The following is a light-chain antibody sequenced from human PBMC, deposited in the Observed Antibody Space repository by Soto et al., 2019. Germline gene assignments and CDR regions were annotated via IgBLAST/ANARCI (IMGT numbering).Light chain of an antibody. Sequence: QSVLTQPPSASGTPGQRVTISCSGSSSNIGRYTVNWYQQLPGTAPKVLIYSNNQRPSGVPDRFSGSKSGTSGSLAISGLQSEDEADYYCAAWDDTLNGWVFGGGTKLTVL. J-gene: IGLJ3*02. CDR2: SNN. CDR3: AAWDDTLNGWV. V-gene: IGLV1-44*01. CDR1: SSNIGRYT.